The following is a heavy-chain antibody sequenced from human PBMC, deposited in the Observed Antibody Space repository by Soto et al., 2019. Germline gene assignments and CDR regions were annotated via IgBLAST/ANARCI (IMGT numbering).Heavy chain of an antibody. V-gene: IGHV3-30*03. CDR3: ATPGGYCSGGRCYFY. CDR2: ILYDGSNK. D-gene: IGHD2-15*01. J-gene: IGHJ4*02. CDR1: GFTFSNHD. Sequence: GGSLRLSCAASGFTFSNHDMHWVRQAPGKGLEWVALILYDGSNKYYADSVKGRFTISRDNSKSTLYLQVNSLRAEDTAVYYCATPGGYCSGGRCYFYWGQGALVTVSS.